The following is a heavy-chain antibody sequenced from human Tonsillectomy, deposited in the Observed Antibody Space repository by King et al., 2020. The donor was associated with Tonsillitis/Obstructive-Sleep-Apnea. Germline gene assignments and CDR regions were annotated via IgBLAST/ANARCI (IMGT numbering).Heavy chain of an antibody. Sequence: VQLVESGGGLVKPGGSLRLSCAASGFSFSDYYMTWIRQSPGKGLEWISYIGTSGSPIYYADSVKGRFTISRDNAKSSLYLQMNSLRAEDTAVYYCSSGYNWNYGSNFYFWGQGTLVTVSS. CDR3: SSGYNWNYGSNFYF. CDR2: IGTSGSPI. V-gene: IGHV3-11*01. J-gene: IGHJ4*02. D-gene: IGHD1-7*01. CDR1: GFSFSDYY.